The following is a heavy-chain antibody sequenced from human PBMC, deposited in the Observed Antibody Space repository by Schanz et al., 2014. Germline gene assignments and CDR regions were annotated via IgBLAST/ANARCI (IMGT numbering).Heavy chain of an antibody. J-gene: IGHJ4*02. CDR2: ISSRSSHI. Sequence: EVQLLESGGGLVQPGGSLRLSCATSGFSFSSYAINWVRQAPGKGLEWVSSISSRSSHIYYADSVKGRFTMSRDNAKNSVFLQMNSLRAEDTAVYYCVRDSFFAFDYWGQGTLVTVSS. D-gene: IGHD3-3*01. V-gene: IGHV3-21*01. CDR3: VRDSFFAFDY. CDR1: GFSFSSYA.